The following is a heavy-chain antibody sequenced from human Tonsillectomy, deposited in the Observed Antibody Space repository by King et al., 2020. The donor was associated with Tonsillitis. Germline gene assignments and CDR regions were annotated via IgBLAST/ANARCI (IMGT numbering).Heavy chain of an antibody. J-gene: IGHJ6*02. V-gene: IGHV1-2*02. CDR3: ARVGKSAAGYYYYGMDV. CDR1: GYTFTGYY. D-gene: IGHD1-26*01. Sequence: VQLVESGAEVKKPGASVKVSCKASGYTFTGYYMHWVRQAPGQGLEWVGWINPNSSDTNYAQKFQGRVTMTRDTPISTAYMEVSRLKSDDTAVYYCARVGKSAAGYYYYGMDVWGQGTTVTVS. CDR2: INPNSSDT.